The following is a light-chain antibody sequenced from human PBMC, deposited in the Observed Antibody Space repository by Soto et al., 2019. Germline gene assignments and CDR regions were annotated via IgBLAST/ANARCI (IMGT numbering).Light chain of an antibody. V-gene: IGKV3-11*01. Sequence: DIVMTQSPASLSVSPGERVTLTCRASQSVSSNLTWYQQKPDQAPKLLIYGASNMHTGVPARFSGSGSGTDFTLTISSLEPEDFAVYYCQQRNSWPSRTFGGGTQLDIK. J-gene: IGKJ4*02. CDR3: QQRNSWPSRT. CDR1: QSVSSN. CDR2: GAS.